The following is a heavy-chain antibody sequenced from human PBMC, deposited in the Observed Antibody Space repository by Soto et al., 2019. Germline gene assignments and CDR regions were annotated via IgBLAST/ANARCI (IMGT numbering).Heavy chain of an antibody. CDR2: ISAYNGNT. V-gene: IGHV1-18*01. D-gene: IGHD1-26*01. Sequence: QVQLVQSGAEVKKPGASVKVSCKASGYTFTSYGISWVRQAPGQGLEWMGWISAYNGNTNYAQKLQGRVTMTTDTSASTASRELRGLRSDATAVYYWASGLGASYAFDVWGQGTMVTVSS. J-gene: IGHJ3*01. CDR3: ASGLGASYAFDV. CDR1: GYTFTSYG.